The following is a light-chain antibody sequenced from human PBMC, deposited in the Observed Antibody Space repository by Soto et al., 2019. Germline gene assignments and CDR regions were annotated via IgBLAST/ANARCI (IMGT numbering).Light chain of an antibody. CDR2: GAS. V-gene: IGKV3-20*01. CDR1: QSVSSSY. J-gene: IGKJ2*01. Sequence: EIVLTQSPGTLSLSPGERATLSCRASQSVSSSYLAWYQQKPGQAPRLLIYGASSRATGIPDRFSGSWSGTDFTLSISILEPEDFAVYYCQQYGSSYTFGQGTTLEIK. CDR3: QQYGSSYT.